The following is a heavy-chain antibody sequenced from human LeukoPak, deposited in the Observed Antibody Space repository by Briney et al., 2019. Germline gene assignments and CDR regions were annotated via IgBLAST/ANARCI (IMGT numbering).Heavy chain of an antibody. CDR3: ACITIFGVVDPFDY. Sequence: GGSLRLSCAASGFRFSNYVMHWVRQAPGKGLEWVASIRYDGSNQNYGDSVKGRFSISRYNSRNTLYLQMNSLTVADTAVYYCACITIFGVVDPFDYWGRGTLVTVSS. J-gene: IGHJ4*02. CDR2: IRYDGSNQ. CDR1: GFRFSNYV. D-gene: IGHD3-3*01. V-gene: IGHV3-30*02.